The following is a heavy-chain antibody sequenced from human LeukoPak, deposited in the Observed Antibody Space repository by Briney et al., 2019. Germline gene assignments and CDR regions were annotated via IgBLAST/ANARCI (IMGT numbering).Heavy chain of an antibody. J-gene: IGHJ6*03. CDR2: IYTSGST. Sequence: NPSETLSLTCTVSGGSISSGSYYWSWIRQPAGKGLEWIGRIYTSGSTNYNPSLKSRVTISVDTSKNQFSLKLSSVTAADTAVYYCARFPGSAEYRHYYHMDVWGKGTTVTVSS. D-gene: IGHD2-15*01. CDR3: ARFPGSAEYRHYYHMDV. CDR1: GGSISSGSYY. V-gene: IGHV4-61*02.